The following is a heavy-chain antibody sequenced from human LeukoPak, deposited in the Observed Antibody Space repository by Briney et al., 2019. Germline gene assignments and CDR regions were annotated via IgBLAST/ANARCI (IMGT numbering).Heavy chain of an antibody. Sequence: SETLSLTCTVSGGSIGSFYWSWIRQAPGKGPEWIANVYGNGNTNYNPSLRGRVSMSVATSSEQFSLRLRSVTAADTAIYYCARHAFVLEAGYWFDPRGQGILVTVSS. V-gene: IGHV4-59*08. CDR1: GGSIGSFY. CDR3: ARHAFVLEAGYWFDP. CDR2: VYGNGNT. J-gene: IGHJ5*02. D-gene: IGHD2-8*02.